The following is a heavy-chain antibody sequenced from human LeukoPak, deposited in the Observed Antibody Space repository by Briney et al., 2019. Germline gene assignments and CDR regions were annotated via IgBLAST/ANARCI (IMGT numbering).Heavy chain of an antibody. CDR3: ARDYRAYLAAAGDWFDP. CDR2: ISTSGFTT. V-gene: IGHV3-48*03. J-gene: IGHJ5*02. Sequence: GGSLRLSCGASGFTFSSFEMNWVRQAPGKGLEWVSYISTSGFTTYYADSVKGRFTISRDNAKNSLYLQMNSLRAEDTAVYYCARDYRAYLAAAGDWFDPWGQGTLVTVSS. D-gene: IGHD6-13*01. CDR1: GFTFSSFE.